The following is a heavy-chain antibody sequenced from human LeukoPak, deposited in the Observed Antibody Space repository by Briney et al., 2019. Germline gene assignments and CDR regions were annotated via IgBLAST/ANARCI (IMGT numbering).Heavy chain of an antibody. CDR2: ISSSSSYI. CDR1: GFTFSSYS. V-gene: IGHV3-21*04. CDR3: ARDGSSGSGEY. Sequence: PGGSLRLSCAASGFTFSSYSMNWVRQAPGKGLEWVSSISSSSSYIYYADLVKGRFTISRDNAKNSLYLQMNSLRAEDTAVYYCARDGSSGSGEYWGRGALVAVSS. D-gene: IGHD3-22*01. J-gene: IGHJ4*02.